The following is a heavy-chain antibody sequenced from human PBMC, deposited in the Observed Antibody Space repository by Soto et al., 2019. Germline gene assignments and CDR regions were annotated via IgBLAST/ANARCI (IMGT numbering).Heavy chain of an antibody. V-gene: IGHV3-9*01. CDR2: ISWNSGSI. Sequence: GGSLRLSCAASGFTFDDYAMHWVRQAPGKGLEWVSGISWNSGSIGYADSVKGRFTISRDNAKNSLYLQMNSLRAEDTALYYCAKDIKAWDDFWSGYPPLAFDIWGQGTMVTVSS. D-gene: IGHD3-3*01. CDR3: AKDIKAWDDFWSGYPPLAFDI. CDR1: GFTFDDYA. J-gene: IGHJ3*02.